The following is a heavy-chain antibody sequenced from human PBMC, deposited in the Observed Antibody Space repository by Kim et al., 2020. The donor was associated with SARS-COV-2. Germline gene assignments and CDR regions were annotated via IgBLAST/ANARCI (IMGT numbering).Heavy chain of an antibody. CDR2: INHSGST. J-gene: IGHJ2*01. D-gene: IGHD3-16*01. CDR3: ARSYPPFHWYFDL. V-gene: IGHV4-34*01. Sequence: SETLSLTCAVYGGSFSGYYWSWIRQPPGKGLEWIGEINHSGSTNYNPSLKSRVTISVDTSKNQFSLKLSSVTAADTAVYYCARSYPPFHWYFDLWGRGTLVTVSS. CDR1: GGSFSGYY.